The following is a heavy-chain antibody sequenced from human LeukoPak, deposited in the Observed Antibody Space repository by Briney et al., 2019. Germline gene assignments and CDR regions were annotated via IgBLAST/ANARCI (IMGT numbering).Heavy chain of an antibody. CDR3: ARGDYDFWSGQNWFDP. V-gene: IGHV4-59*12. Sequence: SETLSLTCTVSGGSITSYYWTWIRQPPGKGLEWIGSIYYSGSTNYNPSLKSRVTISVDTSKNQFSLKLSSVTAADTAVYYCARGDYDFWSGQNWFDPWGQGTLVTVSS. D-gene: IGHD3-3*01. CDR2: IYYSGST. J-gene: IGHJ5*02. CDR1: GGSITSYY.